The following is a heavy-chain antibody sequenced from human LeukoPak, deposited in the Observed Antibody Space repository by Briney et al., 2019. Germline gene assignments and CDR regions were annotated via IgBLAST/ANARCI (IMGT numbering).Heavy chain of an antibody. D-gene: IGHD3-10*01. CDR1: GGSISDYY. V-gene: IGHV4-59*01. CDR3: ARQAGLLNWFDP. J-gene: IGHJ5*02. CDR2: IYYSGST. Sequence: SETLSLTCTVSGGSISDYYWSWIRQSPGKGLEWIGYIYYSGSTNYNPSLKSRVTISVDTSKNQFSLKLSSVTAADTAVYYCARQAGLLNWFDPWGQGTLVTVSS.